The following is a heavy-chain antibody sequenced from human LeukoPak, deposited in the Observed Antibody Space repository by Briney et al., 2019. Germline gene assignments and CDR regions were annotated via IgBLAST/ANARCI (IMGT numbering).Heavy chain of an antibody. CDR3: ARRPRYNWNDVSAFDI. CDR2: ISSSGSTI. Sequence: GGSLRLSCAASGFTFSDYYMSWIRQAPGKGLEWVSYISSSGSTIYYADSVKGRFTISRDNAKNSLYLQMNSLRAEDTAVYYCARRPRYNWNDVSAFDIRGQGTMVTVSS. CDR1: GFTFSDYY. D-gene: IGHD1-20*01. J-gene: IGHJ3*02. V-gene: IGHV3-11*04.